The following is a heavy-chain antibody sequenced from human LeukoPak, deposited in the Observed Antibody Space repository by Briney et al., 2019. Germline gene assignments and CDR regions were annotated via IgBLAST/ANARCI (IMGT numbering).Heavy chain of an antibody. CDR1: GGSFSYYY. CDR3: ARGLTHYDARAFRY. V-gene: IGHV4-34*01. Sequence: SENLSLTCAVYGGSFSYYYWSWIRQPPGKGLEWIGEINHSGSTNYNPSLKSRVTISVDTSKNQFSLKLRSVTAADTAVYYCARGLTHYDARAFRYSGQGTLVTVSS. D-gene: IGHD3-16*01. J-gene: IGHJ4*02. CDR2: INHSGST.